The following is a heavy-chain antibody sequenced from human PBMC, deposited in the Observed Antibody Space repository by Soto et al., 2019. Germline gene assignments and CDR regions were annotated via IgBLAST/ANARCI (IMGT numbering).Heavy chain of an antibody. D-gene: IGHD3-3*01. J-gene: IGHJ4*02. V-gene: IGHV3-30-3*01. CDR1: GFTFSSYA. CDR2: ISYDGSNK. CDR3: ARVTGVETVGGVWSGYYTGGDY. Sequence: QVQLVESGGGVVQPGRSLRLSCAASGFTFSSYAMHWVRQAPGKGLEWVAVISYDGSNKYYADSVKGRFTISRDNSKNTLYLQMNSLRAEDTAVYYCARVTGVETVGGVWSGYYTGGDYWGQGTLVTVSS.